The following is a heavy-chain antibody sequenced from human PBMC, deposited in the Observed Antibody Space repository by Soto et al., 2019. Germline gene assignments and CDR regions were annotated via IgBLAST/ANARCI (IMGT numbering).Heavy chain of an antibody. CDR2: IKQDESEK. CDR1: GFTFSSYW. Sequence: GGSLRLSCAASGFTFSSYWMSWVRQAPGKGLEWVANIKQDESEKYYVDSVKGRFTISRDNAKNSLYLQMNSLRAEDTAVYYCAKDHGSGWNYFDYWGQGTLVTVSS. CDR3: AKDHGSGWNYFDY. J-gene: IGHJ4*02. V-gene: IGHV3-7*03. D-gene: IGHD6-19*01.